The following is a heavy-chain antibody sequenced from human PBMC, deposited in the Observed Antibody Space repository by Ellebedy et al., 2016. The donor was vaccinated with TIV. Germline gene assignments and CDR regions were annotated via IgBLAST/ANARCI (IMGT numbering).Heavy chain of an antibody. CDR1: GFTFSDYY. J-gene: IGHJ4*02. CDR3: AGDVAMTPFDY. CDR2: ISSSGSTI. V-gene: IGHV3-11*01. Sequence: GESLKISXAASGFTFSDYYMSWIRQAPGKGLEWVSYISSSGSTIYYADSVKGRFTISRDNAKNSLYLQMNSLRAEDTAVYYCAGDVAMTPFDYWGQGTLVTVSS. D-gene: IGHD5-18*01.